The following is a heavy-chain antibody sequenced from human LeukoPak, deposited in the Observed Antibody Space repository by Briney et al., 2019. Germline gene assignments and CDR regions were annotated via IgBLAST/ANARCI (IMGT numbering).Heavy chain of an antibody. Sequence: SETLSLTCTVSGGSISSGSYYWSWIRQPAGKGLEWIGRIYTSGSTNYNPSLKSRVTISVDTSKNQFSLKLSSVTAADTAVYYCARDPSAAWSIRGNWFDPWGQGTLVTVSS. D-gene: IGHD3-3*01. CDR2: IYTSGST. J-gene: IGHJ5*02. CDR3: ARDPSAAWSIRGNWFDP. CDR1: GGSISSGSYY. V-gene: IGHV4-61*02.